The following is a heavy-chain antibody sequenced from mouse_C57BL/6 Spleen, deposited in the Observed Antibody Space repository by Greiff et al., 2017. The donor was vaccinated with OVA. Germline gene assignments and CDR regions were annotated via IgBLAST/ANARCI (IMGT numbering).Heavy chain of an antibody. D-gene: IGHD2-1*01. J-gene: IGHJ2*01. Sequence: VQLKESGPGLVKPSQSLSLTCSVTGYSITSGYYWNWIRQFPGNKLEWMGYISYDGSNNYNPSLKNRISITRDTSKNQFFLKLNSVTTEDTATYYCAREDGNPSFDYWGQGTTLTVSS. V-gene: IGHV3-6*01. CDR2: ISYDGSN. CDR3: AREDGNPSFDY. CDR1: GYSITSGYY.